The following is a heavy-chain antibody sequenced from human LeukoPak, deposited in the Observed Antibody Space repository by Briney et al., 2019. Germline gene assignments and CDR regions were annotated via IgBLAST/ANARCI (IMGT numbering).Heavy chain of an antibody. D-gene: IGHD1-26*01. CDR2: ISSSSSYI. V-gene: IGHV3-21*01. CDR3: ARDHDSGSYYGY. J-gene: IGHJ4*02. CDR1: GFTFSSYS. Sequence: GESLRLSCAAAGFTFSSYSMNWVRQAPGKGLEWVSSISSSSSYIYYADSVKGRFTISRDNAKNSLYLQMNSLRAEDTAVYYCARDHDSGSYYGYWGQGTLVTVSS.